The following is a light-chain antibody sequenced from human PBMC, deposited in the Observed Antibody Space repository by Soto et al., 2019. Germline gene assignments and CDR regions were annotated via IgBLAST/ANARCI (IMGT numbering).Light chain of an antibody. CDR3: QQTNSFPFT. J-gene: IGKJ5*01. V-gene: IGKV1-39*01. CDR2: AAS. CDR1: QSISSY. Sequence: DIQMTQSPSSLSASVGDRVTITCRASQSISSYLNWYQQKPGKAPKLLIYAASSLQSGVPSRFSGSGSGTSFTLTITSLQPEDFATYYCQQTNSFPFTFGQGTRLEIK.